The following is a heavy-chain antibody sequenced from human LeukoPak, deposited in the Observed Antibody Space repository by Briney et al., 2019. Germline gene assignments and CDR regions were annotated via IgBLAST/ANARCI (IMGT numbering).Heavy chain of an antibody. V-gene: IGHV4-59*01. CDR3: ARVLSCGGDCYSFDQ. J-gene: IGHJ4*02. CDR1: GGSPIKNF. D-gene: IGHD2-21*02. Sequence: PSGNPSPTPTVSGGSPIKNFRGWIPEFPREGPGWIWNIYYSGSTNYKPSLKSRVTISVDTSQNQFFLKLSSVTAADTAMYYCARVLSCGGDCYSFDQWGQGTLVTVSS. CDR2: IYYSGST.